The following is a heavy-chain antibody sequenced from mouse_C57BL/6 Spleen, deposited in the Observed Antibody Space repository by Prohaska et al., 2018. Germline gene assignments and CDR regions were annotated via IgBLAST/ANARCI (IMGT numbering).Heavy chain of an antibody. Sequence: TFTSYYIHWVKQRPGQGLEWIARIYPGSGNTYYNEKFKGKATLTAEKSSSTAYMQLSSLTSEDSAVYFCARGAYWGQGTLVTVSA. CDR3: ARGAY. CDR2: IYPGSGNT. CDR1: TFTSYY. J-gene: IGHJ3*01. V-gene: IGHV1-76*01.